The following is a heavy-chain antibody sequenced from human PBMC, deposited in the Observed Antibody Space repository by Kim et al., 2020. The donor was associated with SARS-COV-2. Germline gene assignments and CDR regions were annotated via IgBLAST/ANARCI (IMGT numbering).Heavy chain of an antibody. Sequence: SETLSLTCAVYGGSFSGSYWSWIRQSPGKGLEWIGEINHSGSTNYNPSLKSRVTISVDTSNNQFSLRLSSVTAADTAVYYCARDGAQMTTVTTFDNWGQGDLVTVSS. J-gene: IGHJ4*02. CDR3: ARDGAQMTTVTTFDN. D-gene: IGHD4-17*01. V-gene: IGHV4-34*01. CDR2: INHSGST. CDR1: GGSFSGSY.